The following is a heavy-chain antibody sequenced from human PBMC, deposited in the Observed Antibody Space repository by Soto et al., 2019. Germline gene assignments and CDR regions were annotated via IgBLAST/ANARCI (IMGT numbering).Heavy chain of an antibody. CDR1: GGSISSGDYY. CDR3: ARGGDIVVVPAARVSRGYFDY. Sequence: QVQLQESGPGLVKPSQTLSLTCTVSGGSISSGDYYWSWIRQPPGKGLEWIGYIYYSGSTYYNPSLKSRVTISVDTSKNQFSLKLSSVTAADTAVYYCARGGDIVVVPAARVSRGYFDYWGQGTLVTVSS. CDR2: IYYSGST. J-gene: IGHJ4*02. V-gene: IGHV4-30-4*01. D-gene: IGHD2-2*01.